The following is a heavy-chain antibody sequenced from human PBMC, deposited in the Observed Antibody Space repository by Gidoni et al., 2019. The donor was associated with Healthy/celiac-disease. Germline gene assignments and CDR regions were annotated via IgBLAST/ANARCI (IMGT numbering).Heavy chain of an antibody. Sequence: QLQLHESGSGLVKPSQTLSLTCAVSGGSSSSGGYPWSWIRQPQGKGLEWIGYIYTSGSTYYTQSLKSRFTISGDRAKNQFYLKMSSVTAEDTAVYYCARGGPLGDHLDYWGQGTLVTVSS. J-gene: IGHJ4*02. CDR3: ARGGPLGDHLDY. D-gene: IGHD2-21*01. V-gene: IGHV4-30-2*01. CDR2: IYTSGST. CDR1: GGSSSSGGYP.